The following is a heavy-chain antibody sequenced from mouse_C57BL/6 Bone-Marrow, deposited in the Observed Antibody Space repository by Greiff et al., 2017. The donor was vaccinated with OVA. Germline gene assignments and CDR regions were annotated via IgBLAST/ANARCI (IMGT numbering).Heavy chain of an antibody. V-gene: IGHV1-82*01. D-gene: IGHD3-3*01. CDR1: GYAFSSSW. J-gene: IGHJ2*01. CDR2: IYPGDGDT. CDR3: ARKGDGGYFDY. Sequence: VQLQQSGPELVKPGASVKISCKASGYAFSSSWMNWVKQRPGKGLEWIGRIYPGDGDTNYNGKFKGKATLTADKSSSTAYMQLSSLTSEDSAVYFCARKGDGGYFDYWGQGTTLTVSS.